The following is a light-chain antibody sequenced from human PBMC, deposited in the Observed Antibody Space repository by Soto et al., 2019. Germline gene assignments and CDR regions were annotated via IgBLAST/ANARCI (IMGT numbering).Light chain of an antibody. CDR3: QQSYSTTWT. Sequence: DIQMTQSPSSLSASVGDRVTITCRASQSISSYLNWYQQKPGKAPKLLIYAASSLQSGVPSRFSGSGSETDFTLTISSLQPEDFATYSCQQSYSTTWTSGQGTKVDIK. J-gene: IGKJ1*01. V-gene: IGKV1-39*01. CDR1: QSISSY. CDR2: AAS.